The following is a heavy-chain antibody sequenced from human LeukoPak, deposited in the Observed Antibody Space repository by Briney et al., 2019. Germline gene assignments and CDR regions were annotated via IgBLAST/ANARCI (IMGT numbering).Heavy chain of an antibody. Sequence: ASVKVSCKDSGYTFTSYGIRWVRQAPGQGLEWMGWISAYNGNTNYAQKLQGRVTMTTDTSTSTAYMELRSLRSDDTAVYYCARESSSRHFDYWGQGTLVTVSS. V-gene: IGHV1-18*01. CDR1: GYTFTSYG. CDR2: ISAYNGNT. D-gene: IGHD6-6*01. CDR3: ARESSSRHFDY. J-gene: IGHJ4*02.